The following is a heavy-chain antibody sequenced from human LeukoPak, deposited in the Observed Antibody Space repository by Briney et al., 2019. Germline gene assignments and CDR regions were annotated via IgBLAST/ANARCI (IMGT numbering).Heavy chain of an antibody. CDR3: ARDHDSSGYKFGY. V-gene: IGHV3-74*01. CDR1: GLTFSSHW. D-gene: IGHD3-22*01. CDR2: ITNDGSST. J-gene: IGHJ4*02. Sequence: GGSLRLSCAASGLTFSSHWMHWVRQAPGKGLVWVSRITNDGSSTTYADSVKGRFTISRDNAKNMLYLQVNSLRAEDTAVYYCARDHDSSGYKFGYWGQGTLVTVSS.